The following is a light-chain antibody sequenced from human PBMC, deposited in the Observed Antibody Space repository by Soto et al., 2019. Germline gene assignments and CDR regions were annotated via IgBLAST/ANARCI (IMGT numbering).Light chain of an antibody. V-gene: IGLV2-8*01. Sequence: QSVLTQPPSASGSPGQSVTIPCTGTSSDVGAYNSVSWYQQHPGKAPRLMIYEVNKRPSGVPDRFSGSKSGNMASLTVSGIQAEDEADYYCNSHGGSNNFWVFGGGTKVTVL. J-gene: IGLJ3*02. CDR3: NSHGGSNNFWV. CDR2: EVN. CDR1: SSDVGAYNS.